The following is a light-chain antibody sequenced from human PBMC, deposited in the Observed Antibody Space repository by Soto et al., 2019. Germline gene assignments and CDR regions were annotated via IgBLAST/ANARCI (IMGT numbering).Light chain of an antibody. CDR3: QQYGHSPRT. V-gene: IGKV3-20*01. Sequence: EIVSTQSPGTLSLSPGERATLSCRASQSVADNYLAWYQQKPGQAPRLLIYAASRRATGIPDTFSGSGSGTDFTLTITRLEPEDFALYYCQQYGHSPRTFGQGTRWIS. CDR2: AAS. CDR1: QSVADNY. J-gene: IGKJ1*01.